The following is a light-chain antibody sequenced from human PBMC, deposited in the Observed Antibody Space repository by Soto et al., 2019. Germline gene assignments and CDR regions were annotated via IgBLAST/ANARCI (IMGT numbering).Light chain of an antibody. CDR3: QQYNSWPPLT. V-gene: IGKV3-15*01. J-gene: IGKJ4*01. Sequence: EKVMTQSPDTLSVSPGERATLSCRASQSISNNLAWYQQKPGQAPRLLIYGASTRATGVPDRFSGSGSETEFTLTISSLQSEDSAVYYCQQYNSWPPLTFGGGTKVEIK. CDR2: GAS. CDR1: QSISNN.